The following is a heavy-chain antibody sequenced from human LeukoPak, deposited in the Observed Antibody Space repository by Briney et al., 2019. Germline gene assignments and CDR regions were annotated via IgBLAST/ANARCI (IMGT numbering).Heavy chain of an antibody. J-gene: IGHJ3*02. Sequence: GASVKVSCKASGYTFTSYDINWVRQATGQGLEWMGWMNPNSGNTGYAQKFQGRVTMTRNTSISTAYMELSGLRSEDTAVYYCARGSTISLAFDIWGQGTMVTVSS. CDR3: ARGSTISLAFDI. CDR2: MNPNSGNT. V-gene: IGHV1-8*01. D-gene: IGHD5/OR15-5a*01. CDR1: GYTFTSYD.